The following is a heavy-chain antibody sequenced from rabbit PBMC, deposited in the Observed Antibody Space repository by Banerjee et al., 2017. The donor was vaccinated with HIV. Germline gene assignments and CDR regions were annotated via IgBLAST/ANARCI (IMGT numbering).Heavy chain of an antibody. V-gene: IGHV1S45*01. D-gene: IGHD6-1*01. CDR2: IGVGYGNT. CDR3: ARAGNAAYGDASDFNF. CDR1: GFSFSSGYC. J-gene: IGHJ4*01. Sequence: QEQLVESGGGLVKPEGSLTLTCTTSGFSFSSGYCMCWVRQTPGKGLEWIGCIGVGYGNTYYANWAKGRFTISKTSSTTVTLQMTSLTAADAATYFCARAGNAAYGDASDFNFWGPGTLVTVS.